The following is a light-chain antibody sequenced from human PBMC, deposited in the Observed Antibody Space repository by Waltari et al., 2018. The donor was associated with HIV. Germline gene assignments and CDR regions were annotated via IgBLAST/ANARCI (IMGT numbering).Light chain of an antibody. CDR3: QQYNNWPVQYT. CDR1: QRVSSN. Sequence: EIVMTQSPATLSVSPGERATLSCRTSQRVSSNLAWYQQKPGQAPRLLIYGASTRATDIPARFSGSGSGTEFTLTISSLQSEDFAVYYCQQYNNWPVQYTFGQGTKLEIK. CDR2: GAS. V-gene: IGKV3-15*01. J-gene: IGKJ2*01.